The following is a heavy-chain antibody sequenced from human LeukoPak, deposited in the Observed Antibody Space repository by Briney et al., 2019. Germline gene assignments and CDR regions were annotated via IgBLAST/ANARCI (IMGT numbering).Heavy chain of an antibody. V-gene: IGHV3-23*01. CDR1: GFTFSSYA. CDR3: AKVLGDDYGDYVPLNWFDP. J-gene: IGHJ5*02. Sequence: GGSLRLSCAASGFTFSSYAMSWVRQAPGKGLEWVSAISGSGGSTYYADSVKGRFTISRDNSKNTLYLQMNSLRAEDTAVYYCAKVLGDDYGDYVPLNWFDPWGQGTLVTVSS. CDR2: ISGSGGST. D-gene: IGHD4-17*01.